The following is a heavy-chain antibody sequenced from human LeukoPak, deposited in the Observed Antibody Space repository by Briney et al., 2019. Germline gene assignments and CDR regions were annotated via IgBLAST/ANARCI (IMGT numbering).Heavy chain of an antibody. CDR2: ISSSGTTM. CDR1: GFTFSSYS. J-gene: IGHJ4*02. Sequence: PGGSLRLSCAASGFTFSSYSMNWVRQAPGKGLEWVSLISSSGTTMFYADSVKGRFTISRDNAKNSLFLQMNSLRDEDTAVYYCARGEVWGQGTLVTVSS. CDR3: ARGEV. V-gene: IGHV3-48*02. D-gene: IGHD1-26*01.